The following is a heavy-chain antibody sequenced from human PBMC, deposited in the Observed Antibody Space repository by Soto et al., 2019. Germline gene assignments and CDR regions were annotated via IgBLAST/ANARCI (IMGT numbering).Heavy chain of an antibody. V-gene: IGHV3-21*04. CDR3: AKNRGPLAVANYYYYGMDV. CDR1: GFTFSSYS. D-gene: IGHD6-19*01. J-gene: IGHJ6*02. CDR2: ISSSSSYI. Sequence: GGSLRLSCAASGFTFSSYSMNWVRQAPGKGLEWVSSISSSSSYIYYADSVKGRFTISRDNAKNSLYLQMNSLRAENTALYYCAKNRGPLAVANYYYYGMDVWGQGTTVTVSS.